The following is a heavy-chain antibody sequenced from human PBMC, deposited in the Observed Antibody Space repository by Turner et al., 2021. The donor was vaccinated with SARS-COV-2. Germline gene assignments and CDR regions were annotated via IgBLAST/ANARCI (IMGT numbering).Heavy chain of an antibody. CDR3: ARHSPELRGDYFDY. CDR2: IYYSGST. CDR1: GGSISSGSYY. D-gene: IGHD1-26*01. Sequence: QLQLQESGPGLVKHSETLSLTCPVSGGSISSGSYYWGWIRQPPGKGLEWIGYIYYSGSTYYNPSLKSRVTISVDTSKNQFSLKLSSVTAADTAVYYCARHSPELRGDYFDYWGQGTLVTVSS. V-gene: IGHV4-39*01. J-gene: IGHJ4*02.